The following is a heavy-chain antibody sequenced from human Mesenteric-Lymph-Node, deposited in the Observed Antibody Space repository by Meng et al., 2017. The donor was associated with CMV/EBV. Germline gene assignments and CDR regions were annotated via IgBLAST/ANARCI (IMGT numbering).Heavy chain of an antibody. V-gene: IGHV1-69*01. D-gene: IGHD3-10*01. Sequence: GETFSSYAFRWVRQAPGQGRKWVGGISTIYDTREYAQNLHDRVTITADESTTTTYMELSSLTSDDTAVYYCATVGGRGILWFGELRKWGQGTLVTVSS. CDR2: ISTIYDTR. CDR3: ATVGGRGILWFGELRK. CDR1: GETFSSYA. J-gene: IGHJ4*02.